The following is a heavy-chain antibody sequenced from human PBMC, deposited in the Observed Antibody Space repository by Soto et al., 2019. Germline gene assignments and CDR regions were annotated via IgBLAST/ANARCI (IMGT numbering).Heavy chain of an antibody. D-gene: IGHD3-22*01. Sequence: QVQLVQSGAEVKKPGASVKVSCKASGYTFTNYAMHWVRQAPGQRLEWMGWINAGNGNTKYSQQFQGRVTIPRDTSASTAYLELSSLRFEDTAVYYCARSSGYYSLEYWGQGTLVTVSS. CDR2: INAGNGNT. V-gene: IGHV1-3*01. CDR3: ARSSGYYSLEY. J-gene: IGHJ4*02. CDR1: GYTFTNYA.